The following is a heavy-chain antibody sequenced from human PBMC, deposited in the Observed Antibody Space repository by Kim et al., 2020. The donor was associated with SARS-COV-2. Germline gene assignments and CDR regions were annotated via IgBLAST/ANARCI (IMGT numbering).Heavy chain of an antibody. CDR2: INPNSGGT. Sequence: ASVKVSCKASGYTFTGYYMHWVRQAPGQGLEWMGWINPNSGGTNYAQKFQGRVTMTRDTSISTAYMELSRLRSDDTAVYYCARRYCSGGSCYYYYYGMDVWGQGTTVTVSS. CDR3: ARRYCSGGSCYYYYYGMDV. D-gene: IGHD2-15*01. CDR1: GYTFTGYY. V-gene: IGHV1-2*02. J-gene: IGHJ6*02.